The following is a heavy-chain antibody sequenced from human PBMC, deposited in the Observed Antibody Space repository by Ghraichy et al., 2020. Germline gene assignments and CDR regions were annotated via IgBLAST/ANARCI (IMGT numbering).Heavy chain of an antibody. CDR2: IKQDGSEK. CDR3: ARDSAVAATVEADNWFDP. CDR1: GFTFSSYW. V-gene: IGHV3-7*01. Sequence: GGSLRLSCAASGFTFSSYWMSWVRQAPGKGLEWVANIKQDGSEKYYVDSVKGRFTISRDNAKNSLYLQMNSLRAEDTAVYYCARDSAVAATVEADNWFDPWGQGTLVTVSS. D-gene: IGHD6-19*01. J-gene: IGHJ5*02.